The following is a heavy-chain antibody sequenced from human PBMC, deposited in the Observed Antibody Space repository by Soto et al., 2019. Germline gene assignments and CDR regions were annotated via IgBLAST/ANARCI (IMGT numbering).Heavy chain of an antibody. CDR2: IMPIFRTP. CDR1: GGTFSNSA. D-gene: IGHD5-12*01. CDR3: ARDKDRLQLGGNYYYILDI. Sequence: QFQLEQSGAEVKKPGSSVRVSCKASGGTFSNSAISWVRQAPGQGLEWMGGIMPIFRTPDYAQKFQGRVTITADESTSTAYMELSGLRSDDTAIYYWARDKDRLQLGGNYYYILDIWGQGTTVTVSS. J-gene: IGHJ6*02. V-gene: IGHV1-69*12.